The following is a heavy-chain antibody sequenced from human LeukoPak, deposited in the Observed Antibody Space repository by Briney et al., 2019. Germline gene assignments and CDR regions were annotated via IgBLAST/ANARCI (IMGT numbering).Heavy chain of an antibody. V-gene: IGHV3-21*01. CDR2: ISSSSSYI. J-gene: IGHJ2*01. CDR3: AREYSYGFSYWYFDL. Sequence: GGSLRLSCAASGFTFSSYSMNWVRQAPGKGLEWVSSISSSSSYIYYADSVRGRFTISRDNAKNSLYLQMNSLRAEDTAVYYCAREYSYGFSYWYFDLWGRGTLVTVSS. D-gene: IGHD5-18*01. CDR1: GFTFSSYS.